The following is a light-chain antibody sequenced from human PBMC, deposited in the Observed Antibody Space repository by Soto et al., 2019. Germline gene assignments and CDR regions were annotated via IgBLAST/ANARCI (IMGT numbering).Light chain of an antibody. CDR2: AAS. V-gene: IGKV1-39*01. Sequence: DIEITHSPYSLSASLGDIVTITFRASQSISTFLNWYQQKPGKAPNLLIYAASGLQSGVPSRFSGSGSGTDFTLTISSLQPEDFATYYCQQSYRTPITFGQGTRLEFK. J-gene: IGKJ5*01. CDR1: QSISTF. CDR3: QQSYRTPIT.